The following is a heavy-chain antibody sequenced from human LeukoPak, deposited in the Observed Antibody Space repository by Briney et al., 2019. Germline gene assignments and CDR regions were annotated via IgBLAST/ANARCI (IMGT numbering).Heavy chain of an antibody. CDR1: GFTFSSYA. Sequence: PGGSLRLSCAASGFTFSSYAMHWVRQAPGKGLEWVAVISYDGSNKYYADSVKGRFTISRDNSKNTLYLQMNSLRAEDTAVYYCARDGLDDYGDYGGPEPHYFDYWGQGTLVTVSS. J-gene: IGHJ4*02. D-gene: IGHD4-17*01. CDR3: ARDGLDDYGDYGGPEPHYFDY. CDR2: ISYDGSNK. V-gene: IGHV3-30-3*01.